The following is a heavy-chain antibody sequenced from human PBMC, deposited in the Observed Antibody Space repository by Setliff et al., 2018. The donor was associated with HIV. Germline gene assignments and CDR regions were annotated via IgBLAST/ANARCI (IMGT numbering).Heavy chain of an antibody. CDR1: GYSISSGYS. D-gene: IGHD1-1*01. CDR2: IYHSGST. J-gene: IGHJ3*02. Sequence: KSSETLSLTCAVSGYSISSGYSWGWIRQPPGKGLEWIGSIYHSGSTYYNPSLKSRVTISVDTSKNQFSLKLSSVTAADTAMYYCARLTTVGAFDIWGQGTMVT. V-gene: IGHV4-38-2*01. CDR3: ARLTTVGAFDI.